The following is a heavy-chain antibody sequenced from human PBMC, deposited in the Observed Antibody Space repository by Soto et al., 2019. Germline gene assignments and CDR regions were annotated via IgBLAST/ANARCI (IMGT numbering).Heavy chain of an antibody. CDR3: ARSVAVPGAHIDY. CDR2: VYYTGST. CDR1: GGSISGSY. Sequence: SETLSLTCSVSGGSISGSYWSWIRQSPGKELEWLGYVYYTGSTNYSPSLRSRVSISVDTSKNEFSLRLSSVTAADTAVYFCARSVAVPGAHIDYLDQGTQVTVSS. D-gene: IGHD6-19*01. V-gene: IGHV4-59*01. J-gene: IGHJ4*02.